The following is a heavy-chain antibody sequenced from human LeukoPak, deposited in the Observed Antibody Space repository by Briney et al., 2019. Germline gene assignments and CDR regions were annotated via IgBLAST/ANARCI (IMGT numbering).Heavy chain of an antibody. CDR3: ARDHGYNYGSDY. CDR2: INSDGGSA. V-gene: IGHV3-74*01. J-gene: IGHJ4*02. D-gene: IGHD5-18*01. CDR1: GFTFSSYW. Sequence: GGSLTLSCAASGFTFSSYWMHWVRHAPGKGLVWVSRINSDGGSANYADSVKGRFTVSRDNAKNTLYLQMNSLRAEDTAAYYCARDHGYNYGSDYWGQGTLVTVSS.